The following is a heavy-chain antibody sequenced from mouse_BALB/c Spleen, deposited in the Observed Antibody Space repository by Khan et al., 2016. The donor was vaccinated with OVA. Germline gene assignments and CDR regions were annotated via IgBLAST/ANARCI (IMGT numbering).Heavy chain of an antibody. CDR2: IRKKASGYTT. Sequence: EVELVESGGGLVEPGGSLRLSCATSGFTFSDYYMSWVRQPPGKALEWLGFIRKKASGYTTEYSASVKGRFTISRDNSQSILYLQMNRLRAEDSATYDCARVDYGYGFAYWGQGTLVTVSA. CDR1: GFTFSDYY. D-gene: IGHD1-2*01. J-gene: IGHJ3*01. CDR3: ARVDYGYGFAY. V-gene: IGHV7-3*02.